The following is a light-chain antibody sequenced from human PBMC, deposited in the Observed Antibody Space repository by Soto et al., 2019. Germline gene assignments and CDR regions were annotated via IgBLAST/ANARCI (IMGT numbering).Light chain of an antibody. CDR2: AAS. Sequence: DIQLTQSTSALSASVRDRVTIICRTSQSIAYYLNWYQQKPREAPKLLIYAASNLQSGVPSRFSGSGSGTDFTLSINSLQPEDFATYYCQQAYSFPITFGQGTRLEIK. CDR3: QQAYSFPIT. V-gene: IGKV1-39*01. J-gene: IGKJ5*01. CDR1: QSIAYY.